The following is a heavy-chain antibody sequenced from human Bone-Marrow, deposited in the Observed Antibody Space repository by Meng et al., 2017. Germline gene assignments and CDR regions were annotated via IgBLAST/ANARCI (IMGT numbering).Heavy chain of an antibody. D-gene: IGHD1-26*01. CDR3: ARASSGIHYWYFDL. Sequence: GESLKISCAASGFTFSSYSMNWVRQAPGKGLEWVSSISSSSSYIYYADSVKGRFTISRDNAKNSLYLQMNSLRAEDTAVYYCARASSGIHYWYFDLWGRGTLVTVSS. J-gene: IGHJ2*01. V-gene: IGHV3-21*01. CDR1: GFTFSSYS. CDR2: ISSSSSYI.